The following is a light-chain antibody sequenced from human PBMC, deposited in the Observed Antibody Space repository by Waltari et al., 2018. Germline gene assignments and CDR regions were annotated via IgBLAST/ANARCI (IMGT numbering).Light chain of an antibody. V-gene: IGLV4-69*01. Sequence: QLVLTQSPSASASLVASVKLTCTLSSGHSSNIIAWLKQQPEKGPRYLMKVTSDGSHSKGDEIPDRFSGSSSGAERYLTISSVQSEDEADYYCQTGGHGTWVFGGGTTLTVL. J-gene: IGLJ3*02. CDR3: QTGGHGTWV. CDR1: SGHSSNI. CDR2: VTSDGSH.